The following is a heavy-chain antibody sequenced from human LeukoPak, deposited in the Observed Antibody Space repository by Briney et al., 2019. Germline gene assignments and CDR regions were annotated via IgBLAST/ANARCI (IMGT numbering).Heavy chain of an antibody. CDR2: MNPNSGNT. CDR3: ARGVRAIRSSNEAKRYCSGGSCYNILFYYFDY. V-gene: IGHV1-8*01. D-gene: IGHD2-15*01. CDR1: GYTFTSYD. J-gene: IGHJ4*02. Sequence: ASVKVSCKASGYTFTSYDINWVRQATGQGLEWMGWMNPNSGNTGYAQKFQGRVTMTRNTSISTAYMELSSLRSEDTAVYYCARGVRAIRSSNEAKRYCSGGSCYNILFYYFDYWGQGTLVTVSS.